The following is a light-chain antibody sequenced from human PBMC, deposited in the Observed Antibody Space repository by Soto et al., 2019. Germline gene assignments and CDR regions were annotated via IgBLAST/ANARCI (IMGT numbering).Light chain of an antibody. CDR2: EVN. V-gene: IGLV2-8*01. CDR1: SSDVGGYNY. J-gene: IGLJ1*01. CDR3: SSYAGSSNV. Sequence: QSVLTQPASVSGSPGQSITISCTGTSSDVGGYNYVSWFQQSPGKAPKVMIYEVNKRPSGVPDRFSGSKSGNTASLTVSGLQAEDEADYYCSSYAGSSNVFGTGTKLTVL.